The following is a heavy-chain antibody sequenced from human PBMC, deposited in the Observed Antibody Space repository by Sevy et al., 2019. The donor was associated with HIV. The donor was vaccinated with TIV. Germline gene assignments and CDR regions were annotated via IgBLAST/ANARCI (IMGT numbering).Heavy chain of an antibody. Sequence: GGSLRLSCAASGFTFDDYTMHWVRQAPGKGLEWVSLISWDGGRTYYADSVKGRFTISRDNSKNSLYLQMNSLRTEDTALYYCAKDLIGSSWLGLGYYYYYGMDVWGQGTTVTVSS. CDR3: AKDLIGSSWLGLGYYYYYGMDV. CDR1: GFTFDDYT. CDR2: ISWDGGRT. J-gene: IGHJ6*02. D-gene: IGHD6-13*01. V-gene: IGHV3-43*01.